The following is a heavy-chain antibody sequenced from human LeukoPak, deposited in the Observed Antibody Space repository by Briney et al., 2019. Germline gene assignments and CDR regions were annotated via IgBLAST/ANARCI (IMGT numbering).Heavy chain of an antibody. J-gene: IGHJ5*02. CDR2: FYYSGST. D-gene: IGHD3-3*01. V-gene: IGHV4-61*01. CDR1: GGSVSSGSYY. CDR3: ARDVSGYWFDP. Sequence: SETLSLTCTVSGGSVSSGSYYWSWIRQPPGKGLEWIGYFYYSGSTNYNPSLKSRVTISVDTSKNQFSLKLSSVTAADTAVYYCARDVSGYWFDPWGQGTLVTVSS.